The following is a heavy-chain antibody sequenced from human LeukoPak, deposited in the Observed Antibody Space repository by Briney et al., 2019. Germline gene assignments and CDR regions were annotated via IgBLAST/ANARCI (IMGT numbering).Heavy chain of an antibody. V-gene: IGHV3-48*03. J-gene: IGHJ6*03. D-gene: IGHD3-10*01. CDR1: GFTFSSYE. CDR3: ARRAMVRGIYYYYYMDV. CDR2: ISSSGSTI. Sequence: GGSLRLSCAASGFTFSSYEMNWVRQAPGKGLEWVSYISSSGSTIYYADSVKGRFTISRDNAKNSLYLQMNSLRAEDTAVYYCARRAMVRGIYYYYYMDVWGKGTTVTISS.